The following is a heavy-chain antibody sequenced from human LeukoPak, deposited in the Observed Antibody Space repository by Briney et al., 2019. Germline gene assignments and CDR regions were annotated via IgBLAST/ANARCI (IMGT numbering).Heavy chain of an antibody. CDR2: TSDRGDYT. V-gene: IGHV3-23*01. D-gene: IGHD1-7*01. CDR3: ARKAQYNGHYPLDY. Sequence: GGSLRLSCAASVFTFTSYSMSWVRQAPWKGLEWVSGTSDRGDYTYYADSVKGRFTISRDSSKNTLFLQMNSLRAEDTALYFCARKAQYNGHYPLDYWGQGTLVTVSS. CDR1: VFTFTSYS. J-gene: IGHJ4*02.